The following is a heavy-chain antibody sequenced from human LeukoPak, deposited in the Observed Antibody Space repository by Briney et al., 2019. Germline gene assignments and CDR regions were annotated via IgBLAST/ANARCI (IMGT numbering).Heavy chain of an antibody. Sequence: ASVKVSCKASGFTFTSSAVQWVRQARGQRLEWMGGIIPIFGTANYAQKFQGRVTITADESTSTAYMELSSLRSEDTAVYYCARGSALLALSFDYWGQGTLVTVSS. D-gene: IGHD2-15*01. J-gene: IGHJ4*02. CDR1: GFTFTSSA. CDR2: IIPIFGTA. CDR3: ARGSALLALSFDY. V-gene: IGHV1-69*13.